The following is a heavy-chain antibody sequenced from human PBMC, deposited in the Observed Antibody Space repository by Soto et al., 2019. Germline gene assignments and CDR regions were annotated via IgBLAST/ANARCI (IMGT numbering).Heavy chain of an antibody. CDR2: IKQDGSEK. J-gene: IGHJ4*02. V-gene: IGHV3-7*04. Sequence: GGSLRLSCAASGFTFSSYWMTWVRQAPGKGLEWVANIKQDGSEKYYVDSVRGRFTISRDNAKNSLYLQMNSLRAEDTAVYYWARDSLGSGGGDLGYWGQGTLVTVSS. CDR3: ARDSLGSGGGDLGY. D-gene: IGHD3-10*01. CDR1: GFTFSSYW.